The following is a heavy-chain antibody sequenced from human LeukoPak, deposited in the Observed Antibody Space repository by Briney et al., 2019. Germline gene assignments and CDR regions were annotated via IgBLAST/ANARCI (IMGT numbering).Heavy chain of an antibody. V-gene: IGHV3-9*01. Sequence: GGSLRLSCAASGFTFDDYAMHWVRQAPGKGLEWVSGISWNSGSIGYADSVKGRFTISRDNAKNSLYLQMNSLRAEDTAVYYCAKEHDSSGYTYDYWGQGTLVTVSS. CDR3: AKEHDSSGYTYDY. CDR1: GFTFDDYA. CDR2: ISWNSGSI. D-gene: IGHD3-22*01. J-gene: IGHJ4*02.